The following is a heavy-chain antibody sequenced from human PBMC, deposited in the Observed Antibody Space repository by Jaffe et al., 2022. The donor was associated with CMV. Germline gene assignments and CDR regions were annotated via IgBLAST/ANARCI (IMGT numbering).Heavy chain of an antibody. D-gene: IGHD6-6*01. CDR2: ISSSSSYI. J-gene: IGHJ6*02. V-gene: IGHV3-21*01. Sequence: EVQLVESGGGLVKPGGSLRLSCAASGFTFSSYSMNWVRQAPGKGLEWVSSISSSSSYIYYADSVKGRFTISRDNAKNSLYLQMNSLRAEDTAVYYCARDDEQLVRSYYYYGMDVWGQGTTVTVSS. CDR3: ARDDEQLVRSYYYYGMDV. CDR1: GFTFSSYS.